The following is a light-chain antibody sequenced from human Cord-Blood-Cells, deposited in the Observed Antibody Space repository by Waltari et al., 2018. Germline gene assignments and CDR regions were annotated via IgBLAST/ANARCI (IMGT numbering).Light chain of an antibody. Sequence: ELVLTQSPDTPPSSPGERATLSCRASQSVSSYLAWYQQKPGHAPRRLIYDASNRATGIPARFSGSGAGTDFTLTSSSLEPEDFAVYYCQQRSNWPPTFGPGTKVDIK. V-gene: IGKV3-11*01. J-gene: IGKJ3*01. CDR2: DAS. CDR1: QSVSSY. CDR3: QQRSNWPPT.